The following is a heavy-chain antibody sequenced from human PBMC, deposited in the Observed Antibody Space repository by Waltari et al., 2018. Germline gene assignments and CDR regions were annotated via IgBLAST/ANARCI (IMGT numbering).Heavy chain of an antibody. V-gene: IGHV4-59*08. J-gene: IGHJ6*02. CDR2: IYGGSGST. Sequence: QVQLQESGPGLVQPSETLPLPCAVSGGPISRNSWSWIRQSPGKGLEWIGYIYGGSGSTSYNPSLKSRVTISTDTSKNQFSLKLSSVTAADTAVYYCARQGDYGLDSWGQGVVVTVSS. D-gene: IGHD3-16*01. CDR1: GGPISRNS. CDR3: ARQGDYGLDS.